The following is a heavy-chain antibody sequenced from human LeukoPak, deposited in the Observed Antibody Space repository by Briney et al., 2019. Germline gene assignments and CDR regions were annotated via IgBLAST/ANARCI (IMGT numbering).Heavy chain of an antibody. D-gene: IGHD3-3*01. V-gene: IGHV1-18*01. CDR1: GYTFSSYG. CDR3: ARAAWASYDFWSGYSYYFDY. CDR2: ISAYDGNT. Sequence: ASVKVSCKASGYTFSSYGISWVRQAPGQGLEWMGWISAYDGNTNYAQKLQGRVTMTTDTSTSTAYMELRSLRSDDTAVYYCARAAWASYDFWSGYSYYFDYWGQGTLVTVSS. J-gene: IGHJ4*02.